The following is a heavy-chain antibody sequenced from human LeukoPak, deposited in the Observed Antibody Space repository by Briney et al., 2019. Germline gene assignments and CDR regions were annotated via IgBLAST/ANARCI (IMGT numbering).Heavy chain of an antibody. D-gene: IGHD1-26*01. J-gene: IGHJ4*02. CDR3: ARSVWELPSDY. CDR2: ISYDGSNK. Sequence: SGGSLRLSCAASGFTFSSYGMHWVRQAPGKGLEWVAVISYDGSNKYYADSVKGRFTISRDNSKNTLYLQMNSLRAEDTAVYYCARSVWELPSDYWGQGTLVTVSS. CDR1: GFTFSSYG. V-gene: IGHV3-30*03.